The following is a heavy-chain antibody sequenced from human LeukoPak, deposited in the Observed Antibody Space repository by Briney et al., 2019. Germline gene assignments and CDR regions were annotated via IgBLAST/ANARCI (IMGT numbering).Heavy chain of an antibody. CDR3: AREPGYCSSTSCRRLYNWFDP. D-gene: IGHD2-2*01. CDR2: IYYSGST. Sequence: SETLSLTCSVSGDFISGYYWSWIRQPPGKGLEWIGYIYYSGSTNYNPSLKSRVTISVDTSKNQFSLKLSSVTAADTAVYYCAREPGYCSSTSCRRLYNWFDPWGQGTLVTVSS. V-gene: IGHV4-59*01. J-gene: IGHJ5*02. CDR1: GDFISGYY.